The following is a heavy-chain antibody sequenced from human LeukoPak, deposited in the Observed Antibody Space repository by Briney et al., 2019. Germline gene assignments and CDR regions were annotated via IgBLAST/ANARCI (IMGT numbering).Heavy chain of an antibody. CDR1: GFTFRSYN. D-gene: IGHD6-6*01. CDR3: ARSANPGVHEFDP. CDR2: ITTSNTI. Sequence: TGRSLRLSCAASGFTFRSYNMAWVRQAPGKGLEWLSYITTSNTINYADSVKGRFTMSRDNAKNSLYLQMNSLRDEDTAVYYCARSANPGVHEFDPWGQGTLVTVSS. J-gene: IGHJ5*02. V-gene: IGHV3-48*02.